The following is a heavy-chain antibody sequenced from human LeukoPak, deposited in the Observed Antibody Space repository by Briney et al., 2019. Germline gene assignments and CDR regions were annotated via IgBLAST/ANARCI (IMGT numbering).Heavy chain of an antibody. D-gene: IGHD2-15*01. J-gene: IGHJ5*02. V-gene: IGHV4-38-2*02. Sequence: SETLSLTCTVSGYSISSGYYWGWIRQPPGKGLEWIGSIYHSGSTYYNPSLKSRVTISVDTSKNQFSLKLSSVTAADTAVYYCARGRFVVVVAAKFDPWGQGTLVTVSS. CDR1: GYSISSGYY. CDR2: IYHSGST. CDR3: ARGRFVVVVAAKFDP.